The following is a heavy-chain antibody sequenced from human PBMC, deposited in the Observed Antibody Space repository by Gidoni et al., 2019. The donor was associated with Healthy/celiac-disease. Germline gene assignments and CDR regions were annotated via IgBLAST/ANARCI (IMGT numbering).Heavy chain of an antibody. Sequence: QAPGKGLEWVAVISYDGSNKYYADSVKGRFTISRDNSKNTLYLQMNSLRAEDTAVYYCAKGTYYYDSSYFDYWGQGTLVTVSS. D-gene: IGHD3-22*01. V-gene: IGHV3-30*18. CDR3: AKGTYYYDSSYFDY. J-gene: IGHJ4*02. CDR2: ISYDGSNK.